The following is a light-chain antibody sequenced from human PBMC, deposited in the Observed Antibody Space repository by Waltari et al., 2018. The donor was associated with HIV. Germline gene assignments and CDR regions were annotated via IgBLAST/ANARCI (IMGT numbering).Light chain of an antibody. J-gene: IGLJ1*01. V-gene: IGLV2-11*01. CDR3: CSYAGSYTFYV. Sequence: QSALPQPRSVSGSPGQSGTISCTGTSSDVGGYNYVSWYQQHPGKAPKLMIYDVSKRASGVPYRFSGSKSGNTASLTISGLQAEDEADYYCCSYAGSYTFYVFGTGTKVTVL. CDR2: DVS. CDR1: SSDVGGYNY.